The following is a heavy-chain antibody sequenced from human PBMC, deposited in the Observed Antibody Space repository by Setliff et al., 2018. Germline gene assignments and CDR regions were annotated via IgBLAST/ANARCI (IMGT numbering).Heavy chain of an antibody. CDR2: IYNSDSR. Sequence: GESLKISCAVSGLIVSDIHMTWVRQTPGKGLEWLSVIYNSDSRYYADSVKGRFTISRDNSKNTLFLQMNGLRAEDTAMYFCARDRGGGLYDYWGQGTLVTVSS. CDR3: ARDRGGGLYDY. J-gene: IGHJ4*02. CDR1: GLIVSDIH. D-gene: IGHD3-16*01. V-gene: IGHV3-53*01.